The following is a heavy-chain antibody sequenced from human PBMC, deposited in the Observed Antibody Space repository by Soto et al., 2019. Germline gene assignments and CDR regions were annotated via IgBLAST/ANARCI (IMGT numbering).Heavy chain of an antibody. CDR3: ARGPTMVRGVISAFDI. CDR2: INPNSGGT. CDR1: GYTFTGYY. Sequence: ASVKVSCKASGYTFTGYYMHWVRQAPGQGLEWMGWINPNSGGTNYAQKFQGRVTMTRDTSISTAYMELSRLRSDDTAVYYCARGPTMVRGVISAFDIWGQGTMVTVS. J-gene: IGHJ3*02. V-gene: IGHV1-2*02. D-gene: IGHD3-10*01.